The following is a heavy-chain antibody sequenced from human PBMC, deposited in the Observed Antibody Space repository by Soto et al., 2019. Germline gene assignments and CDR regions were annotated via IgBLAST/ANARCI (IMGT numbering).Heavy chain of an antibody. CDR1: GFTFSSYG. V-gene: IGHV3-33*01. CDR2: IWYDGSNK. CDR3: ARDGFKGSRKYYYGMDV. D-gene: IGHD3-10*01. Sequence: GGSLRLCCASSGFTFSSYGIHCGRQPPWNWLEWVAVIWYDGSNKYYADSVKGRLTISRDNSKNTLYLQMNSLRAEDTAVYYCARDGFKGSRKYYYGMDVWDQGTTVTVSS. J-gene: IGHJ6*02.